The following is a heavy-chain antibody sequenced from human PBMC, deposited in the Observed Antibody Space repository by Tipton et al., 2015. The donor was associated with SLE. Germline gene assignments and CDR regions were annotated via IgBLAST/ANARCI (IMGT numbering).Heavy chain of an antibody. D-gene: IGHD5-24*01. Sequence: GLVKPSETLSLTCAVYGGSFSGYYWSWIRQPPGKGLEWIGNIYHSGSTSYNPSLKSRVTISVDTSKNQFSLKLSSVTAADTAVYYCARGDGYNFDYWGQGTLVTVSS. J-gene: IGHJ4*02. V-gene: IGHV4-34*01. CDR3: ARGDGYNFDY. CDR2: IYHSGST. CDR1: GGSFSGYY.